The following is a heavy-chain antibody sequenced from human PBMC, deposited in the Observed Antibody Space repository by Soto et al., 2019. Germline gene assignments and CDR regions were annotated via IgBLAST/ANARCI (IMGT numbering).Heavy chain of an antibody. V-gene: IGHV3-23*01. CDR2: ISGSGGST. CDR1: GFTFSSYA. CDR3: AKDMHYYDSSGSDY. J-gene: IGHJ4*02. D-gene: IGHD3-22*01. Sequence: GGSLRLSCAASGFTFSSYAMSWVRQAPGKGLEWVSAISGSGGSTYYADSVKGRFTISRDNSKNTLYLQMNSLRAEDTAVYYCAKDMHYYDSSGSDYWGQGTLVTVSS.